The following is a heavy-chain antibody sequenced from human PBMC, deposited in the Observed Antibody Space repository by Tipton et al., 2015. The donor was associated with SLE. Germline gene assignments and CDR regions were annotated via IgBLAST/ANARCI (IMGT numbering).Heavy chain of an antibody. CDR2: IFHSGST. Sequence: TLSLTCTVSGGSSSSGDYPWISSGGYYWSWIRQHPGKGLEWIGFIFHSGSTYYNPSLKSRVFISVDTSKNQFSLRVNSVTAADTAVYYCARDRSSSPGYMDVWGRGTTVIVSS. D-gene: IGHD6-6*01. V-gene: IGHV4-31*03. CDR1: GGSSSSGDYPWISSGGYY. J-gene: IGHJ6*04. CDR3: ARDRSSSPGYMDV.